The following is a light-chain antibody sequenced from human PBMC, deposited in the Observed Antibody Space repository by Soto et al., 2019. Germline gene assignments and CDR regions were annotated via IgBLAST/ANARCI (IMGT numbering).Light chain of an antibody. J-gene: IGKJ5*01. CDR1: QSVSSSY. CDR2: DTP. V-gene: IGKV3-20*01. Sequence: EIVLTQSPGTLSLSPGERATLSCRASQSVSSSYLAWYQQKPGQAPRLLIYDTPSRASGIPDRFSGSGSGTDFTLTISRLETEDFAVFYCQQYGTSEIIFGQGTRLEIK. CDR3: QQYGTSEII.